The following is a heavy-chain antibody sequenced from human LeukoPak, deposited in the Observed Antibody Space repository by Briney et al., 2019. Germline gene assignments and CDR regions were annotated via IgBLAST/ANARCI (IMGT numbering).Heavy chain of an antibody. CDR2: IIPIFGTA. CDR3: ARDMASGSGWYIRRGDYYYYGMDV. CDR1: GGTFSSYA. Sequence: SVKVSCKASGGTFSSYAISWVRQAPGQGLEWMGGIIPIFGTANYAQKFQGRVTITADKSTSTAYMELSSLRSEDTAVYYCARDMASGSGWYIRRGDYYYYGMDVWGKGTTVTVSS. J-gene: IGHJ6*04. V-gene: IGHV1-69*06. D-gene: IGHD6-19*01.